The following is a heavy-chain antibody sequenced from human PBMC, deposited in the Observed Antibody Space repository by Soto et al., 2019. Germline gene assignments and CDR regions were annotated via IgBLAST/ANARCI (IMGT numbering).Heavy chain of an antibody. CDR3: ARDGSPHNWGPYSFDY. CDR2: ISYDGSNQ. J-gene: IGHJ4*02. Sequence: QVQLVESGGGVVQPGRSLRLSCGASGFTFSNYAMNWVRQAPGKGLEWVAVISYDGSNQYYADSVKGRFTISRDNSKNTLYLQISSLRPEDTAVYYCARDGSPHNWGPYSFDYWGPGTLVTVSS. D-gene: IGHD7-27*01. CDR1: GFTFSNYA. V-gene: IGHV3-30-3*01.